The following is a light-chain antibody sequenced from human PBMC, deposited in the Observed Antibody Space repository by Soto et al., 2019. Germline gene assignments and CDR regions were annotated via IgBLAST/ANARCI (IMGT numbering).Light chain of an antibody. V-gene: IGKV3-11*01. Sequence: EIVLTQSPATLSLSPGEIATLSCRASQSVSSYLAWYQQRPGQAPRLLIFDPSNRANGIPAWLSGSGSVTDFTLTISSLEPEDFAIFYCEQRSDWPVSFGRGTKVEIK. CDR1: QSVSSY. J-gene: IGKJ4*01. CDR2: DPS. CDR3: EQRSDWPVS.